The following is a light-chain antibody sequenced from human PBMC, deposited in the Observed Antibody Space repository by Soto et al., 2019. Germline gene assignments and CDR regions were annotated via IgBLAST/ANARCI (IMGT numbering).Light chain of an antibody. V-gene: IGLV2-8*01. Sequence: QSVLTQPPSASGSPGQSVTISCTGTSSDVGGYNYVSWYQQHPGKAPKLLMFRVTERPSGVPDRFSGSKSGNTASLTVSGLQAEDEADYYCCAYAGINPVIFGGGTKLTVL. J-gene: IGLJ2*01. CDR1: SSDVGGYNY. CDR2: RVT. CDR3: CAYAGINPVI.